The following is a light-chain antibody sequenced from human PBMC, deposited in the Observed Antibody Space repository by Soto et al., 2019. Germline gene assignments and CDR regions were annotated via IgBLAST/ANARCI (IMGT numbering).Light chain of an antibody. J-gene: IGKJ2*01. CDR3: QQYDGH. Sequence: DIRLTQSPSTVSASVGDRVTITCRASQSINTWLAWYQQKPGKAPRVLIYDASSLQSGVPSRFSGSGSGTAFTLTISSLEPDDFATYYCQQYDGHFGQGTKLEIK. V-gene: IGKV1-5*01. CDR2: DAS. CDR1: QSINTW.